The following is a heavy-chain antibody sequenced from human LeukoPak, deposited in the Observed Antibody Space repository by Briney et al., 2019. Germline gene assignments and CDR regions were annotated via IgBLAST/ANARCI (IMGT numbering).Heavy chain of an antibody. J-gene: IGHJ3*02. V-gene: IGHV1-2*02. D-gene: IGHD1-7*01. CDR3: ARGFAEEGTTTGAFDI. CDR1: GYTFTGYY. Sequence: ASVKVSCKASGYTFTGYYMHWVRQAPGQGLEWMGWINPNSGGTNYAQKFQGRVTMTRDTSISTAYMELRRLGFDDTAVYYCARGFAEEGTTTGAFDIWGHGTMVTVSS. CDR2: INPNSGGT.